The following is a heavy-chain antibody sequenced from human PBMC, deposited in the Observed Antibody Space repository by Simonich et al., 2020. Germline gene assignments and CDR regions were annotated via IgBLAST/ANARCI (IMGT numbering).Heavy chain of an antibody. J-gene: IGHJ3*02. CDR1: GGSISSSSYY. CDR3: ARHAGFAFDI. D-gene: IGHD6-13*01. Sequence: QLQLQESGPGLVKPSETLSLTCTVSGGSISSSSYYWGWLHQPPGKGLEWIGSNYYSGRAYYNPSLRSRVTISVDTSKNQFSLKLSSVTAADTAVYYCARHAGFAFDIWGQGTMVTVSS. CDR2: NYYSGRA. V-gene: IGHV4-39*01.